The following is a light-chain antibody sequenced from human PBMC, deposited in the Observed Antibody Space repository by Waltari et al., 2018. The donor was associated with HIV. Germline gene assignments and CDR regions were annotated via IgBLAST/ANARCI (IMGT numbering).Light chain of an antibody. J-gene: IGLJ2*01. CDR2: LSTNGSH. CDR1: SGHTNYA. V-gene: IGLV4-69*01. CDR3: QTWGTGIVV. Sequence: QVVLNQSPSASASLGASVKLTCTLSSGHTNYAIAWHQQQPEKGPRYLMRLSTNGSHTKGDGIPDRFSGSSSGAERYLTISSLQSEDEADYYCQTWGTGIVVFGGGTKLTVL.